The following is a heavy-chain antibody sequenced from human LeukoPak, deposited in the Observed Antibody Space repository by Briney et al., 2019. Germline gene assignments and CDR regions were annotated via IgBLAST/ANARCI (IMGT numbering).Heavy chain of an antibody. Sequence: GASVKVSCKASGYSFTKYGINWVRQAPGQGLELMGWISTYNGDTKYAQKFQGRVTMTTDTSTSTAYMELRSLRSDDTAVYYCARDPSNSSGWRAWGDYWGQGILVTVSS. CDR2: ISTYNGDT. V-gene: IGHV1-18*01. D-gene: IGHD6-25*01. CDR3: ARDPSNSSGWRAWGDY. CDR1: GYSFTKYG. J-gene: IGHJ4*02.